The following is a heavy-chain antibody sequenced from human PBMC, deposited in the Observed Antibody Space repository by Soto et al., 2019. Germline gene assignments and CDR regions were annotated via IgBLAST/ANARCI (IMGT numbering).Heavy chain of an antibody. CDR1: GFSFTTYG. D-gene: IGHD1-1*01. J-gene: IGHJ3*01. CDR3: ARGGVTGIVGIFGSPLAL. CDR2: IGYDGNNK. Sequence: QVQLVESGGGWVQPGRSLRLSCEATGFSFTTYGMHWVRQAPGKGLEWVAVIGYDGNNKYYADSVEGRFTISRDNSKNTVYLQMKSLRGDDTAVYYCARGGVTGIVGIFGSPLALWGQGTVVTVSS. V-gene: IGHV3-33*01.